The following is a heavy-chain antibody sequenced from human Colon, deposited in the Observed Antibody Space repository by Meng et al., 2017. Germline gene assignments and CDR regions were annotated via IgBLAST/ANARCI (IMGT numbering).Heavy chain of an antibody. Sequence: GESLKISCAASGFTFSSYEMNWVRQAPGKGLEWVAYINASGGTIHYADSVKGRFPIYRDNAKLSLYLQINSLRAEDTAIYYCTRSHFNFYYFDQWGQGTLVTVSS. CDR1: GFTFSSYE. CDR3: TRSHFNFYYFDQ. CDR2: INASGGTI. D-gene: IGHD2/OR15-2a*01. V-gene: IGHV3-48*03. J-gene: IGHJ4*02.